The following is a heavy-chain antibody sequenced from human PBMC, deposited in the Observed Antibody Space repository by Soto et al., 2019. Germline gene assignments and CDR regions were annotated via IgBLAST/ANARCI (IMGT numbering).Heavy chain of an antibody. V-gene: IGHV3-23*01. J-gene: IGHJ4*02. CDR1: GFTFSSYA. Sequence: GGSLRLSCAASGFTFSSYAMSWVRQAPGKGLEWVSAISGSGGSTYYADSVKGRFTISRDNSKNTLYLQMNSLRAEDTAVYYCAKVKVEMATKPNSIVWEFDYWGQGTLVTVSS. CDR3: AKVKVEMATKPNSIVWEFDY. D-gene: IGHD3-16*01. CDR2: ISGSGGST.